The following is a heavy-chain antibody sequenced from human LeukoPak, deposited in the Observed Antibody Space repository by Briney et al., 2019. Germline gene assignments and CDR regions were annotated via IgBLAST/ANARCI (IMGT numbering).Heavy chain of an antibody. CDR1: GGSISSSSYY. D-gene: IGHD6-19*01. CDR2: IYYSGST. Sequence: PSETLSLTCTVSGGSISSSSYYWGWIHQPPGKGLEWIGSIYYSGSTYYNPSLKSRVTISVDTSKNQFSLKLSSVTAADTAVYYCARRWAVADFDYWGQGTLVTVSS. J-gene: IGHJ4*02. V-gene: IGHV4-39*07. CDR3: ARRWAVADFDY.